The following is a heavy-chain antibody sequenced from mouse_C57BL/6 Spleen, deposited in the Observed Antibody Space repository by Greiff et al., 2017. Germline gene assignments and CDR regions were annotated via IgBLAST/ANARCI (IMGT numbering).Heavy chain of an antibody. Sequence: QVQLQQSGAELVRPGASVTLSCKASGYTFTDYEMHWVKQTPVHGLEWIGAIDPETGGTAYNQKFKGKAILTADKSSSTAYMELRSLTSEDSAVYYCTRSGSYAMDCWGQGTSVTVSS. CDR2: IDPETGGT. V-gene: IGHV1-15*01. D-gene: IGHD3-1*01. J-gene: IGHJ4*01. CDR3: TRSGSYAMDC. CDR1: GYTFTDYE.